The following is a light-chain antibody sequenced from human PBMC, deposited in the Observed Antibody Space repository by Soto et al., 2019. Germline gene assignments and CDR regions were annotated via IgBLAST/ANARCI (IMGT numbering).Light chain of an antibody. CDR3: QQTFSIPWT. CDR1: ESISSS. CDR2: AAS. Sequence: DIQLTQSPPSLSSSVGDRVTITCRASESISSSLNWYQLKPGRAPKLLISAASSLQTGAPSRFSGSESGTDFTLIISSLQPEDFAPYYCQQTFSIPWTFGQGTKV. V-gene: IGKV1-39*01. J-gene: IGKJ1*01.